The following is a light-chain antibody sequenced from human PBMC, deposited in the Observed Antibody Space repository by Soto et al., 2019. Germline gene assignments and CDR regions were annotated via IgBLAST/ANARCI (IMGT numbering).Light chain of an antibody. V-gene: IGKV1-27*01. CDR2: SAS. CDR3: QMYNTVPAT. J-gene: IGKJ5*01. CDR1: QGIGNS. Sequence: DIQMTQSPPSLSASVGDRVTITCRASQGIGNSLAWYQQKPGTVPKLLIYSASTLQSGVPSRFSGSGSGTDFTLTISSLQPEDVAAYYGQMYNTVPATFGQGTRLQIK.